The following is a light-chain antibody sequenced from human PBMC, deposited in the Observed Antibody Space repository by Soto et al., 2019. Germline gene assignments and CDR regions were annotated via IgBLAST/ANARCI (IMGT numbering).Light chain of an antibody. J-gene: IGKJ3*01. Sequence: DIQKTKCPSSLSASVGDRVTITCRASQDIRDYLVWYQQRPGKVPTLLIYAASTLQSGVPSRFSGSGYGTEFTLTISSLQSEDVATYYCQKYGGAPYTFGPGTKVDLK. CDR3: QKYGGAPYT. CDR2: AAS. CDR1: QDIRDY. V-gene: IGKV1-27*01.